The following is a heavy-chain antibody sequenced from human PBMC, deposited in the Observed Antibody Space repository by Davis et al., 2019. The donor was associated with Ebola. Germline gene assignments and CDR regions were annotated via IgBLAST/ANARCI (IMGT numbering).Heavy chain of an antibody. D-gene: IGHD6-19*01. V-gene: IGHV3-23*01. Sequence: GESLKISCAASGFTFSSYAMSWVRQAPGKGLEWVSAISGSGGSTYYADSVKGRFTISRDNSKNTLYLQMNSLRAEDTAVYYCAKSVWVAVAGYFDYWGQGTLVTVSS. CDR1: GFTFSSYA. CDR3: AKSVWVAVAGYFDY. J-gene: IGHJ4*02. CDR2: ISGSGGST.